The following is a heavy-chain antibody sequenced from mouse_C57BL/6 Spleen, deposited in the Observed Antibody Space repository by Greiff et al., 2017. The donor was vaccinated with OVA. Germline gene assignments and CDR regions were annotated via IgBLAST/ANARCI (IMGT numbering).Heavy chain of an antibody. CDR1: GFTFSSYG. Sequence: DVMLVESGGDLVKPGGSLKLSCAASGFTFSSYGMSWVRQTPDKRLEWVATISSGGSYTYYPDSVKGRFTISRDSAKNTLYLQMSSLKSEDTAMYYCARDFCNYGYFDVWGTGTTVTVSS. J-gene: IGHJ1*03. V-gene: IGHV5-6*02. CDR2: ISSGGSYT. CDR3: ARDFCNYGYFDV.